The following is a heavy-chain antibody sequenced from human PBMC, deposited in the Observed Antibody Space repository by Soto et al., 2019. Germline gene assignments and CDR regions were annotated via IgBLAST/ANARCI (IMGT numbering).Heavy chain of an antibody. V-gene: IGHV1-69*13. Sequence: GASVKVSCAASGGSFSSYAISWVRQAPGQGLEWMGGIIPIFGTANYAQKFQGRVTITADESTSTAYMELSSLRSEDTAVYYCAREAWGRHDYWGQGTLVTVSS. CDR1: GGSFSSYA. CDR2: IIPIFGTA. J-gene: IGHJ4*02. CDR3: AREAWGRHDY. D-gene: IGHD3-16*01.